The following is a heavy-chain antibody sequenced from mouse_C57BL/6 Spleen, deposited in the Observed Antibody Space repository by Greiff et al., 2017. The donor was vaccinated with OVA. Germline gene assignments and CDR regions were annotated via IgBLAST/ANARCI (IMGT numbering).Heavy chain of an antibody. V-gene: IGHV14-4*01. J-gene: IGHJ3*01. CDR2: IDPENGDT. Sequence: VQLQQSGAELVRPGASVKLSCTASGFNIKDDYMHWVKQRPEQGLEWIGWIDPENGDTEYASKFQGKATITADTSSNTAYLQLSSLTSEDTAVYYGTPITTVVAPRFAYWGQGTLVTVSA. CDR3: TPITTVVAPRFAY. CDR1: GFNIKDDY. D-gene: IGHD1-1*01.